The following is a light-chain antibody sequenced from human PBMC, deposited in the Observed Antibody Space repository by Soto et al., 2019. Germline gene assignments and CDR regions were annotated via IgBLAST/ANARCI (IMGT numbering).Light chain of an antibody. CDR1: HSVSNY. J-gene: IGKJ4*01. CDR2: DAS. Sequence: EIVLTQSPATLSLYPGERASLSCMASHSVSNYLAWYQQKPGQAPRLLIYDASNRATDIPARFSGSGSGTDFTLTISSLEPEDFAVYYCQQRSNWPLTFGGGTKVDIK. CDR3: QQRSNWPLT. V-gene: IGKV3-11*01.